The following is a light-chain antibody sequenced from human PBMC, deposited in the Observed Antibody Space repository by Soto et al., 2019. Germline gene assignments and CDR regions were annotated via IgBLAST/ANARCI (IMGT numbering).Light chain of an antibody. V-gene: IGKV3-20*01. J-gene: IGKJ1*01. CDR2: GAS. CDR1: QSVSDN. Sequence: EIVMTQSPVTLSVSPGERATLSCRASQSVSDNLAWYQQKPGQAPRLPIYGASTRATGIPARFSGSGSGTDFTLTISRLEPEDFAVYYCQQYGSSLTWTFGQGTKVDIK. CDR3: QQYGSSLTWT.